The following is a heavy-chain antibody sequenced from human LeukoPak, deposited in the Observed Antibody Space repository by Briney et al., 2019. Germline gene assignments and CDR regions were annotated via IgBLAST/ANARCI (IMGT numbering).Heavy chain of an antibody. CDR3: ARSSRGYSYGTPGLDV. J-gene: IGHJ6*02. CDR1: EYTFTNYY. D-gene: IGHD5-18*01. V-gene: IGHV1-46*01. Sequence: ASVKVSCKASEYTFTNYYIHWVRQAPGQGLEWMGIMNPSDGSTTYAQKFQGRVTITADESTSTAYMELSSLRSEDTAVYYCARSSRGYSYGTPGLDVWGQGTTVTVSS. CDR2: MNPSDGST.